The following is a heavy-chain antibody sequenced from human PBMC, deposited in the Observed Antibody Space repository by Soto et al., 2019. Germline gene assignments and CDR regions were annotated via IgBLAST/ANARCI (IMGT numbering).Heavy chain of an antibody. D-gene: IGHD2-8*01. Sequence: XSVKVSCKSSGYTFTSYGISWVRQAPGQGLEWMGWISAYNGNTNYAQKLQGRVTVTTDTSTSTAYMELRSLRSDDTAVYYCARAGYCTNGVRRSMDVWGQGTTVTVSS. CDR3: ARAGYCTNGVRRSMDV. V-gene: IGHV1-18*01. J-gene: IGHJ6*02. CDR1: GYTFTSYG. CDR2: ISAYNGNT.